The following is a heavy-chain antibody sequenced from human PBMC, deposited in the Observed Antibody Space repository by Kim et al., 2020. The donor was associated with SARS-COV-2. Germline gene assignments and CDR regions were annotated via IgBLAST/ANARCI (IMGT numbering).Heavy chain of an antibody. V-gene: IGHV3-74*01. CDR3: VMDFGAYSDY. D-gene: IGHD1-26*01. Sequence: SYTSYGDSVKDQLPISRDKAKKTLYLQMNSLGAEDTAVYCCVMDFGAYSDYWGQGTLVTVSS. J-gene: IGHJ4*02. CDR2: SYT.